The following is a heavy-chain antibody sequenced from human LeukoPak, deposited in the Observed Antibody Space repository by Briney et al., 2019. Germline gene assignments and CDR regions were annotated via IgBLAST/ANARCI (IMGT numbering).Heavy chain of an antibody. CDR1: GFTFSSYA. V-gene: IGHV3-23*01. D-gene: IGHD2-2*01. Sequence: QPGGSLRLSCAASGFTFSSYAMSWVRQAPGKGLEWVSAISGSGGSTYYADSVKGRFTISRDNSENTLYLQMNSLRAEDTAVYYCATYPIVVVPAANGLITEFDHWGQGTLVTVSS. CDR3: ATYPIVVVPAANGLITEFDH. CDR2: ISGSGGST. J-gene: IGHJ4*02.